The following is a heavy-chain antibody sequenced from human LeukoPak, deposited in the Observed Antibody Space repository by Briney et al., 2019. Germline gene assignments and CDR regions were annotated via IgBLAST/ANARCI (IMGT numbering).Heavy chain of an antibody. CDR1: GGSISSYY. V-gene: IGHV4-59*01. CDR3: AGRDGYNSLDY. CDR2: IYYSGST. D-gene: IGHD5-24*01. Sequence: SETLSLTCTVSGGSISSYYWSWIRQPPGKGLEWIGYIYYSGSTNYNPSLKSRVTISVDTSKNQFSLKLSSVTAADTAVYYCAGRDGYNSLDYWGQGTLVTVSS. J-gene: IGHJ4*02.